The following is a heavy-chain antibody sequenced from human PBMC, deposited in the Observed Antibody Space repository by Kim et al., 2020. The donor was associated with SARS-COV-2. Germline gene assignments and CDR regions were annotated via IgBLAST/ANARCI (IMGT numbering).Heavy chain of an antibody. Sequence: GGSLRLSCAASGFTFSSYGMHWVRQAPGKGLEWVAVISYDGSNKYYADSVKGRFTISRDNSKNTLYLQMNSLRAEDTAVYYCAKDYADQWRRYYYGSGSYYFDYWGQGTLVTVSS. J-gene: IGHJ4*02. V-gene: IGHV3-30*18. CDR3: AKDYADQWRRYYYGSGSYYFDY. D-gene: IGHD3-10*01. CDR1: GFTFSSYG. CDR2: ISYDGSNK.